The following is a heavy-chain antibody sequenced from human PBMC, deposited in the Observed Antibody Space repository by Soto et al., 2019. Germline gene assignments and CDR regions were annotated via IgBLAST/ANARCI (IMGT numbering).Heavy chain of an antibody. CDR3: ARVHVMVVAGSTFDY. J-gene: IGHJ4*01. CDR2: IYHGGTT. D-gene: IGHD6-19*01. V-gene: IGHV4-38-2*02. Sequence: SETLSRTCTVSGYSISRGSYWSWVRQPPGKGPEWIASIYHGGTTFYNPSLKSRITISVDTSNNQFSLKLTSVTAADTAVYYCARVHVMVVAGSTFDYWGHGTLVTVSS. CDR1: GYSISRGSY.